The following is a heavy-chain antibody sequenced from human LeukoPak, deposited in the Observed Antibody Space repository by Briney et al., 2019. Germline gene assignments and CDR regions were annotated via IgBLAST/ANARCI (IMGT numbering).Heavy chain of an antibody. V-gene: IGHV3-7*01. CDR1: GFAFSNYA. Sequence: GGSLRLSCTVSGFAFSNYAMHWVRQAPGKGLEWVANIKQDGSEKYYVDSVKGRFTISRDNAKNSLYLQMNSLRAEDTAVYYCARGGLRWYPYYFDYWGQGTLVTVSS. CDR3: ARGGLRWYPYYFDY. D-gene: IGHD4-23*01. CDR2: IKQDGSEK. J-gene: IGHJ4*02.